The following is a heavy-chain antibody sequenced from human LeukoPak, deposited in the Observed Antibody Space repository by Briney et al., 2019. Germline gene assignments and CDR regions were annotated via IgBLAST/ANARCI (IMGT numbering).Heavy chain of an antibody. CDR2: IYSDATT. D-gene: IGHD1-26*01. CDR3: ARAREMGTTTGVAY. V-gene: IGHV3-53*01. Sequence: GGSLRLSCAASGFTVNSNYMSWVRQAPGKGLECVSVIYSDATTYYADSVKGRFTISRDNSKNTVYLQMNSLRADDTAVYFCARAREMGTTTGVAYWGRGTLVTVSS. CDR1: GFTVNSNY. J-gene: IGHJ4*02.